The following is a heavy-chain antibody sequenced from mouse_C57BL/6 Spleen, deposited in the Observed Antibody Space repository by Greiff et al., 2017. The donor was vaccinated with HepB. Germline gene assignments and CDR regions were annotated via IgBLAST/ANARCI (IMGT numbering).Heavy chain of an antibody. J-gene: IGHJ1*03. V-gene: IGHV1-62-2*01. CDR3: ARHEGGDSWYFDV. CDR1: GYTFTEYS. Sequence: VKLMESGAELVKPGASVKLSCKASGYTFTEYSIHWVKQRSGQGLEWIGWFYPGSGSINDNEKFKDKATLTADKSSSTVYMELSRLTSEDAAVYFCARHEGGDSWYFDVWGTGTTVTVSS. CDR2: FYPGSGSI.